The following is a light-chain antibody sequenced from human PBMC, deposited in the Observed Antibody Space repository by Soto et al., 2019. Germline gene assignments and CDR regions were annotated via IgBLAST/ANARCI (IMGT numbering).Light chain of an antibody. J-gene: IGKJ1*01. CDR2: DAS. Sequence: DIQMTQSPASLSASVGDTVTITCRGSQSINTFLSWYRHKPGKAPELLIYDASTLQIGVPSRFSGSGYGTEFTLTISSLQSEDFATYYCQQSYYLPWTFGQGTKVEVK. V-gene: IGKV1-39*01. CDR1: QSINTF. CDR3: QQSYYLPWT.